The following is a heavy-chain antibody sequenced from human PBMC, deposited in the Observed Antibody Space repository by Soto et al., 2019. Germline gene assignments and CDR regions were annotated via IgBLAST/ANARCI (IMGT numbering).Heavy chain of an antibody. CDR1: GFPFRSYS. Sequence: GASLRLSCAASGFPFRSYSMRLDRQTPGKGLECVSAISESAAGTYYADSVKGRFTISRDNSENTLYLQMNSLRAEDTAVYYCAKDKPGTTAFDIWGRGTLVTVSS. CDR2: ISESAAGT. V-gene: IGHV3-23*01. D-gene: IGHD1-1*01. J-gene: IGHJ3*02. CDR3: AKDKPGTTAFDI.